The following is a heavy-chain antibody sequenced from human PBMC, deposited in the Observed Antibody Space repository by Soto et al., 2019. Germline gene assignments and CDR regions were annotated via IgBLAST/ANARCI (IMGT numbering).Heavy chain of an antibody. Sequence: QLQLQESGPGLVKPSETLSLTCTVSGVSISSSSYYWGWFRQPPGKGLEWIGTIYYGGSSYSNPSLKSRVTISLDTSKNQFSLTLISVTAADTAVYYCARHGSYWGQGTLVTVSS. CDR2: IYYGGSS. V-gene: IGHV4-39*01. J-gene: IGHJ4*02. CDR3: ARHGSY. CDR1: GVSISSSSYY.